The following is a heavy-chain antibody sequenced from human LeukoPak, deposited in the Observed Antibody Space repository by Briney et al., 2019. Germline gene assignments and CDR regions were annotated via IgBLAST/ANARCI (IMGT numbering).Heavy chain of an antibody. CDR1: GGSISRFY. D-gene: IGHD1-26*01. V-gene: IGHV4-59*08. CDR3: ARQLHSGNFPLDY. Sequence: PSETLSLTCTVSGGSISRFYWSWIRQPPGKGLEWIGYISDSESTNYNPSLKSRVTISIDTSKNQFSLKLTSVTAADTAMYYCARQLHSGNFPLDYWGQGALVTVSS. CDR2: ISDSEST. J-gene: IGHJ4*02.